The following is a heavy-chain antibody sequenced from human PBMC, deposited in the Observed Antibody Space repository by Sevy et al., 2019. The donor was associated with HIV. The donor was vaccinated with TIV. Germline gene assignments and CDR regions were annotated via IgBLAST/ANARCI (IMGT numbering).Heavy chain of an antibody. J-gene: IGHJ5*02. CDR2: ISAYNGNT. D-gene: IGHD3-3*01. CDR3: ARAGLFTIFGVVTTTNWFDP. CDR1: GYTFTSYG. Sequence: ASVKVSCKASGYTFTSYGISWVRQAPGQGLEWMGWISAYNGNTKYAQKLQGRVTMTTDTSTSTAYMELRSLRSDDTAGYYCARAGLFTIFGVVTTTNWFDPWGQGTLVTVSS. V-gene: IGHV1-18*01.